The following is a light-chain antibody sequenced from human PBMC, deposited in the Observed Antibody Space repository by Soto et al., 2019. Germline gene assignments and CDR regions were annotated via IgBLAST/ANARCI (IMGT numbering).Light chain of an antibody. V-gene: IGKV3-15*01. Sequence: EIVWTQSPATLSLSAGERSPVSWRASQGVSTYLSWYQQKPGQAPRLLIVCAFARVTGIPARFSGSRSGSKFTLTIIGLQSEDFAVYYYQQYNDRPPITCGQGTRLEIK. CDR3: QQYNDRPPIT. CDR1: QGVSTY. J-gene: IGKJ5*01. CDR2: CAF.